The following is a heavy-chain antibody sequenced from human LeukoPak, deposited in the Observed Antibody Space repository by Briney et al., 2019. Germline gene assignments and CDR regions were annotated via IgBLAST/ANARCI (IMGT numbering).Heavy chain of an antibody. CDR1: GDSVSSNSAA. J-gene: IGHJ3*02. V-gene: IGHV6-1*01. Sequence: SQTLSLTCAISGDSVSSNSAAWNWIRQSPSRGLEWLGRTYYRSKWYNDYAVSVKSRITINPDTSKNQFSLQLNSVTPEDTAVYYCARDPGSSIAARRGAFDIWGQGTMVTVSS. CDR2: TYYRSKWYN. CDR3: ARDPGSSIAARRGAFDI. D-gene: IGHD6-6*01.